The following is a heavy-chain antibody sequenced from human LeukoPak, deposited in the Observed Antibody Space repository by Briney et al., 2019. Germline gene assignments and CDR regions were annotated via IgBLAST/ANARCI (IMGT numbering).Heavy chain of an antibody. V-gene: IGHV3-7*01. Sequence: PGESLRLSCVASGFTFNNYWMSWVRQAPGKGLEWVANIGYVGGEKYYVDSVKGRFTISRDNTKNSLFLQMNSLRVDDMAVYYCARGRGWVDYWGQGTLVTVSS. J-gene: IGHJ4*02. D-gene: IGHD3-16*01. CDR3: ARGRGWVDY. CDR1: GFTFNNYW. CDR2: IGYVGGEK.